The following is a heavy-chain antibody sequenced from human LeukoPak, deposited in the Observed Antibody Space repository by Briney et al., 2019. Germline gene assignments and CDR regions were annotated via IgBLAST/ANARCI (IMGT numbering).Heavy chain of an antibody. Sequence: GGSLRLSCTASGFTFNNYVMSWVRQAPGKGLEWVSAISGSGGSTYYADSVKGRFTISRDNSKNTLYLQMNSLRAEDTAVYYCAILHIHSSGSDYWGQGTLVTVSS. V-gene: IGHV3-23*01. CDR1: GFTFNNYV. CDR3: AILHIHSSGSDY. D-gene: IGHD6-19*01. CDR2: ISGSGGST. J-gene: IGHJ4*02.